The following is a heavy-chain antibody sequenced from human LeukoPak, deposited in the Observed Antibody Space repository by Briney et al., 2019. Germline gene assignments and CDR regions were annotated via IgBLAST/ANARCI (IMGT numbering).Heavy chain of an antibody. D-gene: IGHD3-10*01. CDR2: INHSGST. CDR1: GGSFSGYY. V-gene: IGHV4-34*01. CDR3: ARDTKPAMVRGDGMDV. J-gene: IGHJ6*02. Sequence: PSETLSLTCAVYGGSFSGYYWSWIRQPPGKGLEWIGEINHSGSTNYNPSLKSRVTISVDTSKNQFSLKLSSVTAADTAVYYCARDTKPAMVRGDGMDVWGQGTTVTVSS.